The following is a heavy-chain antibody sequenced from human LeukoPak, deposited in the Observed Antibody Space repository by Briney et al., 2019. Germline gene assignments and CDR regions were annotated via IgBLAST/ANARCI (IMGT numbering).Heavy chain of an antibody. CDR2: INPSGGRS. V-gene: IGHV1-46*01. Sequence: AAVPDTCQATGYNFISYQLHSLRQPRGQRLAGMGIINPSGGRSSYAQKLQDRVSMNRETSTSRVYLELSSLKSEDRAVYYCARVDVVLVDAVRYYYYGMDVWGQGTTVTVSS. CDR1: GYNFISYQ. J-gene: IGHJ6*02. D-gene: IGHD2-2*03. CDR3: ARVDVVLVDAVRYYYYGMDV.